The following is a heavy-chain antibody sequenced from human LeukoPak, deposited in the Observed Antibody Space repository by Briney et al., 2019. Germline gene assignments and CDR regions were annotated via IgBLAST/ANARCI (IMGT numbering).Heavy chain of an antibody. Sequence: SVKVSCKASGGIFSSYAISWVRQAPGQGLEWMGRIIPILGIANYAQKFQGRVTITADKSTITAYMELSSLRSEDTAVYYCARGRFGRFDYWGQGTLVTVSS. J-gene: IGHJ4*02. V-gene: IGHV1-69*04. CDR2: IIPILGIA. D-gene: IGHD3-10*01. CDR1: GGIFSSYA. CDR3: ARGRFGRFDY.